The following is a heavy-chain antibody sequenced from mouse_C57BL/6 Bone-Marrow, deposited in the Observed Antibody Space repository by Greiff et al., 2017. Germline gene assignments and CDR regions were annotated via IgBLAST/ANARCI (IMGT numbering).Heavy chain of an antibody. CDR1: GYTFTDYY. D-gene: IGHD1-1*01. J-gene: IGHJ2*01. CDR3: ARWRDYYGPDY. CDR2: INPNNGGT. V-gene: IGHV1-26*01. Sequence: VQLQQSGPELVKPGASVKISCKASGYTFTDYYMNWVKQSHGKSLEWIGDINPNNGGTSYNQKFKGKATLTVDKSSSTAYMELRSLTSEDSAVYYCARWRDYYGPDYWGQGTTLTVSS.